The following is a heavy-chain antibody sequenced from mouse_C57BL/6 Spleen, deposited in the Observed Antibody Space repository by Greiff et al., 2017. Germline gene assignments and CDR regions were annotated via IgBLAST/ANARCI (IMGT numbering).Heavy chain of an antibody. J-gene: IGHJ1*03. V-gene: IGHV1-15*01. CDR1: GYTFTDYE. CDR2: IDPETGGT. CDR3: TRFYYGSSYWYFDV. Sequence: VQLQQSGAELVRPGASVTLSCKASGYTFTDYEMHWVKQTPVHGLEWIGAIDPETGGTAYNQKFKGKAILTADKSSSTAYMELRSLTSEDSAVXYCTRFYYGSSYWYFDVWGTGTTVTVSS. D-gene: IGHD1-1*01.